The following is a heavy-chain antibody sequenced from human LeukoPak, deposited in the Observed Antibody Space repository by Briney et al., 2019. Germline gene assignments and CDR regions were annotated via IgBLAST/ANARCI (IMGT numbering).Heavy chain of an antibody. CDR1: EFTFNSYS. J-gene: IGHJ4*02. CDR2: ISSGSTYI. Sequence: GGSLRLSCAASEFTFNSYSFNWTRQPPGGRLEWVSSISSGSTYIYYSDSVKGRFTVSRDNAKNSLFLQMNNLRAEDTAVYCCARGPFYYDAAGSDDYWGQGTLVTVSS. D-gene: IGHD3-22*01. V-gene: IGHV3-21*01. CDR3: ARGPFYYDAAGSDDY.